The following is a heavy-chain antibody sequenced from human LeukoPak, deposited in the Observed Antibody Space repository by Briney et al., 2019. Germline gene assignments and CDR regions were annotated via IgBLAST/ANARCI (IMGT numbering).Heavy chain of an antibody. CDR3: AKPSRASGVVVFFDN. D-gene: IGHD3-22*01. CDR2: IRNDGSNQ. Sequence: GGALRLSCAASGFTFNSHGMHWVRPAPGKGLEWVAFIRNDGSNQYYADSVKGRFTISRDTSKNTLFLQLNSLKLEDTAVYYCAKPSRASGVVVFFDNWGQGTLVTVSS. V-gene: IGHV3-30*02. J-gene: IGHJ4*02. CDR1: GFTFNSHG.